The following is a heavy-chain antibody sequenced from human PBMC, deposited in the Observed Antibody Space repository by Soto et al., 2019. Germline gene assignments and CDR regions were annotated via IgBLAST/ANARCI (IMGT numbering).Heavy chain of an antibody. V-gene: IGHV3-23*01. CDR3: AKVRPLRDCTRTSCLGAFDI. CDR2: ITASGDTT. CDR1: GFTFSSYA. D-gene: IGHD2-2*01. J-gene: IGHJ3*02. Sequence: EVQLLESGGGLVQPGGSLRLSCAASGFTFSSYAMRWVRQAPGKGLGWVSAITASGDTTYYADSVKGRFTISRDNSKSTMYLKMNSLRAAATAVYYCAKVRPLRDCTRTSCLGAFDIWGSGTRVTVSS.